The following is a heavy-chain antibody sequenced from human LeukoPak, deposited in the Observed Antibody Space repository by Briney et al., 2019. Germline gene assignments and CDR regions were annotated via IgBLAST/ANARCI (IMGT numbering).Heavy chain of an antibody. V-gene: IGHV4-39*07. D-gene: IGHD1-26*01. CDR2: INYSGRT. Sequence: PSETLSLTCTISDDSISSNRYFWAWIRQPPGKGLEWVASINYSGRTYYNPSLSSRLTISVDTAKRQFSLKLTSVTAADTALYYCARDIDDVGALLDFWGQGTLVTVPS. CDR1: DDSISSNRYF. CDR3: ARDIDDVGALLDF. J-gene: IGHJ4*02.